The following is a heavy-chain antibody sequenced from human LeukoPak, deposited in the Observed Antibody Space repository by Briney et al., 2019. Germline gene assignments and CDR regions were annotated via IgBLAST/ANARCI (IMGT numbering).Heavy chain of an antibody. CDR1: GYRLTSYY. CDR3: ARAYFDRTVDV. D-gene: IGHD3-9*01. V-gene: IGHV1-46*01. Sequence: ASEKVSCKASGYRLTSYYMQRLRQAPPHGLEWMGIINPSGGTTGYAQKFQGRVTMTRDTSTSTIYMELSSLRSEDTAVYYCARAYFDRTVDVWGQGTTVTVSS. J-gene: IGHJ6*02. CDR2: INPSGGTT.